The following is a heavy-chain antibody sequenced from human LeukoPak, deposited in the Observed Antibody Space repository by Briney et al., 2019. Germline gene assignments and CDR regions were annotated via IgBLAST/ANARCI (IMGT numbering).Heavy chain of an antibody. CDR2: ISSSSFYI. Sequence: GGSLRLSCLASGLTFSSYSMNWVRKAPGKGLEWVSSISSSSFYIYYADSVKGRFTISRDNANNSLYLQMNSLRAEDTAVYYCGGPGASDYGMDVWGQGTTVTVSS. V-gene: IGHV3-21*01. D-gene: IGHD3-10*01. CDR3: GGPGASDYGMDV. J-gene: IGHJ6*02. CDR1: GLTFSSYS.